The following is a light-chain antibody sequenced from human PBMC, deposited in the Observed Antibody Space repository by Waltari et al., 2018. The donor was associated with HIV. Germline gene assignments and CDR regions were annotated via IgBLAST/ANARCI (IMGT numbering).Light chain of an antibody. Sequence: DIQMSPTPRSMSASVGDRVTMTCRASEGIGNWLGWYQQKSGKAPKLLILGASTLQSGVPSRFNGTGSGTTFSLTITVLHPEDFATYFCQQTSSFPLTFGPGTTLDI. CDR3: QQTSSFPLT. CDR1: EGIGNW. J-gene: IGKJ2*01. V-gene: IGKV1-12*01. CDR2: GAS.